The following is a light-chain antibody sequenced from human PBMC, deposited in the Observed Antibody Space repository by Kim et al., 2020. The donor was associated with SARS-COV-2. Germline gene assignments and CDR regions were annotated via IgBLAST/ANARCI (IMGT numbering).Light chain of an antibody. J-gene: IGLJ2*01. V-gene: IGLV3-1*01. CDR1: KLGDKY. Sequence: SYELTQPPSVSVSPGQTASITCSGDKLGDKYACWYQQKPGQSPVLVIYHDSKRPSGIPERFSGSNSGNTAPLTISGPQAMDEADYYCQAWDSSTVVFGGG. CDR3: QAWDSSTVV. CDR2: HDS.